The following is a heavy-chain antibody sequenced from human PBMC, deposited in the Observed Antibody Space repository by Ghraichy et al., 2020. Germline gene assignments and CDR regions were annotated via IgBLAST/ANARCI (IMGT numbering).Heavy chain of an antibody. D-gene: IGHD3-3*01. CDR1: GFTFSSYW. CDR3: ARELSVWSGYYTKYYGMDV. J-gene: IGHJ6*02. V-gene: IGHV3-74*01. Sequence: GGSLRLSCAASGFTFSSYWMHWVRQAPGKGLVWVSRINSDGSSTSYADSVKGRFTISRDNAKNTLYLQMNSLGAEDTAVYYCARELSVWSGYYTKYYGMDVWGQGATGPFPS. CDR2: INSDGSST.